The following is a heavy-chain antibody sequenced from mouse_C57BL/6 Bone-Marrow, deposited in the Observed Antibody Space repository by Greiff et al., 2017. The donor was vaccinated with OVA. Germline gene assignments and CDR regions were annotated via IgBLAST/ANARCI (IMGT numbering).Heavy chain of an antibody. CDR1: GYTFTSYT. V-gene: IGHV1-4*01. J-gene: IGHJ4*01. CDR3: ARWPVYYGNYDAMDY. D-gene: IGHD2-1*01. CDR2: INPSSGYT. Sequence: VKLMESGAELARPGASVKMSCKASGYTFTSYTMHWVKQRPGQGLEWIGYINPSSGYTKYNQKFKDKATLTADKSSSTAYMQLSSLTSEDSAVYYCARWPVYYGNYDAMDYWGQGTSVTVSS.